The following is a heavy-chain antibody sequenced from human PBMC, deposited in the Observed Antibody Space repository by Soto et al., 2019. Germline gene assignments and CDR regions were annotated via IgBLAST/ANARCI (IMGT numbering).Heavy chain of an antibody. V-gene: IGHV1-18*01. CDR3: AGVRASCLLGDAFDI. CDR1: GYTFTSYG. CDR2: ISAYNGNT. Sequence: QVQLVQSGAEVKKPGASVKVSCKASGYTFTSYGISWVRQAPGQGLEWMGWISAYNGNTNYAQKLQGRVTMTTDTSTSTAYMELRNLRSDDTAVYYCAGVRASCLLGDAFDIWGQGTMVTVSS. J-gene: IGHJ3*02.